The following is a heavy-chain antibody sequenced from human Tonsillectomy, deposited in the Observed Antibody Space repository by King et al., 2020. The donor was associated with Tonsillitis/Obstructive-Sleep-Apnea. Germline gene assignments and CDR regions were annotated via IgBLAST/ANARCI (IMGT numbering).Heavy chain of an antibody. V-gene: IGHV4-39*01. J-gene: IGHJ6*03. CDR2: IYYDGTT. D-gene: IGHD6-6*01. Sequence: QLQESGPGLVKPSETLSLTCTVSGGSVSSSDYYWGWIRQPPGKGLEWIGSIYYDGTTYYNPPLKSRVTISVAPSKNQFSLNLNSVTAADTAVYYCAMHSRDSSWGDYCYYLDVWGKGTTVTVSS. CDR1: GGSVSSSDYY. CDR3: AMHSRDSSWGDYCYYLDV.